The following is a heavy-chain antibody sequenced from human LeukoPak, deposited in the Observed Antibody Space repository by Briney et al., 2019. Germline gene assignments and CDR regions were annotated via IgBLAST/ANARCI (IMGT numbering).Heavy chain of an antibody. D-gene: IGHD2-2*01. J-gene: IGHJ4*02. CDR1: GGSISSYY. V-gene: IGHV4-59*01. CDR2: IYYSGSI. Sequence: SETLSLTCTVSGGSISSYYWSWIRQPPGKGLEWIGYIYYSGSINYNPSLKSRVTISVDTSKNQFSLKLSSVTAADTAVYYCARVMPSRVVPAANDYWGQGTLVTVSS. CDR3: ARVMPSRVVPAANDY.